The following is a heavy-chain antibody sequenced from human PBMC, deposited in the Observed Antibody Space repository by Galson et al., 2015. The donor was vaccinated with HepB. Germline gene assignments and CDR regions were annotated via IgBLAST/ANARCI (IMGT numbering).Heavy chain of an antibody. D-gene: IGHD5-18*01. J-gene: IGHJ4*02. Sequence: SLRLSCAASGFTFSRHWMSWVRQAPGKGLEWVANINQDGRQKYYIDSVKGRFTISRDNAKNSVSLQMNSLRGEDTAVYYCARGQADSVMVDLFDYWGQGTLVTVSS. CDR2: INQDGRQK. CDR3: ARGQADSVMVDLFDY. CDR1: GFTFSRHW. V-gene: IGHV3-7*01.